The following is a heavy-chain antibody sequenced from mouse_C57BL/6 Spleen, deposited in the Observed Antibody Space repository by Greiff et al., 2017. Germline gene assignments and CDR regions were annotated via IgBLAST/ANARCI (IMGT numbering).Heavy chain of an antibody. CDR1: GFTFSDYY. CDR2: INYDGSST. CDR3: AREERVYYGSSYWYFDV. V-gene: IGHV5-16*01. Sequence: EVKLVESEGGLVQPGSSMKLSCTASGFTFSDYYLAWVRQVPEKGLEWVANINYDGSSTSYLDSLKSRFIISRDNAKNILYLQMSSLKSEDTATYYCAREERVYYGSSYWYFDVWGTGTTVTVSS. J-gene: IGHJ1*03. D-gene: IGHD1-1*01.